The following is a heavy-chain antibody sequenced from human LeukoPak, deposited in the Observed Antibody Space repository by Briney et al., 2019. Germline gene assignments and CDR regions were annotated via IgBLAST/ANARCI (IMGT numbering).Heavy chain of an antibody. CDR2: IYYSGST. CDR1: GGSISSSSYY. V-gene: IGHV4-39*01. D-gene: IGHD5-12*01. CDR3: ARLGYSGYDYYFDY. Sequence: PSETLSLTCTVSGGSISSSSYYWGWIRQPPGKGLEWIGSIYYSGSTYYNPSLKSRVTISVDTSKNQFSLKLSSVTAADTAVYYCARLGYSGYDYYFDYWGQGTPVTVSS. J-gene: IGHJ4*02.